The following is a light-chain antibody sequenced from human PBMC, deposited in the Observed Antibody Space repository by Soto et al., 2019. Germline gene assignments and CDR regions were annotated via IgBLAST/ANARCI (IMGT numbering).Light chain of an antibody. V-gene: IGLV2-14*01. CDR1: SSDVGGYNY. Sequence: QSALTQPASVSGSPGQSIAISCTGTSSDVGGYNYVSWYQQHPGKAPKLVIYVVTNRPSGVSDRFSGSKSGNTASLTISGLQAEDEADYYCTSYADSSPVVFGGGTKLTVL. CDR2: VVT. J-gene: IGLJ2*01. CDR3: TSYADSSPVV.